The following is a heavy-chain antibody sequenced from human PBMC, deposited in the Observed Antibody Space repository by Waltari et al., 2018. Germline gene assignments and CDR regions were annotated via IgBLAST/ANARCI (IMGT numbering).Heavy chain of an antibody. Sequence: QVQLQESGPGPVEPSQTLSLTCTVTGTSITSAPYYWGWPRQPAGNGLEWIGRIHSSGLTEYKASLKSRVAISRDTSKNQFSLNLSSVTAADTAVYYCARSAKCESSSDSCDLVANWGQGTLVTVSS. CDR1: GTSITSAPYY. CDR3: ARSAKCESSSDSCDLVAN. V-gene: IGHV4-61*02. CDR2: IHSSGLT. D-gene: IGHD2-21*01. J-gene: IGHJ4*02.